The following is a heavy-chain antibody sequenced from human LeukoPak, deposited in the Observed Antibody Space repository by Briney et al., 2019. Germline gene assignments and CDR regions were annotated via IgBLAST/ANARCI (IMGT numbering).Heavy chain of an antibody. CDR3: AKGSRDGYSYDY. CDR1: GFTFSSAW. D-gene: IGHD5-24*01. V-gene: IGHV3-74*01. CDR2: ISSGGSTT. J-gene: IGHJ4*02. Sequence: GGSLRLSCAASGFTFSSAWMHWVRQAPGKGLVWVSRISSGGSTTTYADSVKGRFTISRDNSKNTLYLQMNSLRVDDTAVYYCAKGSRDGYSYDYWGQGTLVTVSS.